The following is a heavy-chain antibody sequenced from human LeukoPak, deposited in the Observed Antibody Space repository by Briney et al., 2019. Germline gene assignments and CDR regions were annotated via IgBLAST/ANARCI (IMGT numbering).Heavy chain of an antibody. CDR3: ARALGNYYDSSGYYHDAFDI. CDR1: GFTVSSYY. D-gene: IGHD3-22*01. V-gene: IGHV4-39*07. CDR2: IYYSGST. J-gene: IGHJ3*02. Sequence: GSLRLSCVASGFTVSSYYVSWVRQAPGKGLEWIGSIYYSGSTYYNPSLKSRVTISVDTSKNQFSLKLSSVTAADTAVYYCARALGNYYDSSGYYHDAFDIWGQGTMVTVSS.